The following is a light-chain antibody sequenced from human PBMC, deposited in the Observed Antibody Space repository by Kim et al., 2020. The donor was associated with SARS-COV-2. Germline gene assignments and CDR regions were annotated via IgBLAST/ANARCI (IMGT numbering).Light chain of an antibody. CDR1: SSNIGSNY. Sequence: GQRGTISCSGSSSNIGSNYVYWYQQLPGTAPKLLIYRNNQRPSRVPDRFSGSKSGTSASLAISGLRSEDEADYYCAAWDDSLSGRVFGGGTKLTVL. CDR2: RNN. V-gene: IGLV1-47*01. CDR3: AAWDDSLSGRV. J-gene: IGLJ3*02.